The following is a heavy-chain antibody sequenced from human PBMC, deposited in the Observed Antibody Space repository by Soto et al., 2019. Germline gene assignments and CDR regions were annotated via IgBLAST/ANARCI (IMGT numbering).Heavy chain of an antibody. CDR2: IYWDDDK. J-gene: IGHJ3*02. D-gene: IGHD3-16*02. Sequence: SGPTLVNPTQTLTLTCTFSGFSLSTSGVGVGWIRQPPGKALEWLALIYWDDDKRYSPSLKSRLTITKDTSKNQVVLTMTNMDPVDTATYYCAHRYYDYIWGSYRPTDDAFDIWGQGTMVTVSS. CDR1: GFSLSTSGVG. V-gene: IGHV2-5*02. CDR3: AHRYYDYIWGSYRPTDDAFDI.